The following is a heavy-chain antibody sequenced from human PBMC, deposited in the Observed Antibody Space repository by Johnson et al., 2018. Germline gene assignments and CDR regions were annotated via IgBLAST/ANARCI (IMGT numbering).Heavy chain of an antibody. D-gene: IGHD1-26*01. CDR2: MNPNSGNT. J-gene: IGHJ1*01. V-gene: IGHV1-8*01. Sequence: QVQLVQSGAEVKKPGASXKVSCKASGYTFTIYDINWVRQATGQGLEWMGWMNPNSGNTGYAQKFHGRVTMTRNTSISTAYMELSRLRSEDTAVYYCARVRVGATTGQDFQHWGQGTLVTVSS. CDR1: GYTFTIYD. CDR3: ARVRVGATTGQDFQH.